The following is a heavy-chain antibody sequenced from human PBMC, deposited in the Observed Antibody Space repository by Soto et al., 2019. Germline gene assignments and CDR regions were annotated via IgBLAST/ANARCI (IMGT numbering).Heavy chain of an antibody. V-gene: IGHV3-72*01. D-gene: IGHD2-8*01. J-gene: IGHJ4*02. CDR2: TKDKANSYPT. CDR3: ATTLYCTNGVCYDY. Sequence: EVQLVESGGGLVQPGGSLRLSCAASGFTFSDHYMDWVRQAPGKGLEWVGRTKDKANSYPTYYAASVKGRFTISRDDSKNSLYLQMNSLKTEDTAVYYCATTLYCTNGVCYDYWGQGTLVTVSS. CDR1: GFTFSDHY.